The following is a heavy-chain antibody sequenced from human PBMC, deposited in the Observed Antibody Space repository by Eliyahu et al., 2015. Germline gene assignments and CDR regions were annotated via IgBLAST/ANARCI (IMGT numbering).Heavy chain of an antibody. V-gene: IGHV3-48*01. CDR2: ISSSSSTI. Sequence: EVQLVESGGGLVQPGGSLRLSCAASGFTFXXYSMXWVRQAPGKGLEWVSYISSSSSTIYYADSVKGRFTISRDNAKNSLYLQMNSLRAEDTAVYYCARTSGYCSSTSCYHVYYYYGMDVWGQGTTVTVSS. D-gene: IGHD2-2*01. CDR3: ARTSGYCSSTSCYHVYYYYGMDV. CDR1: GFTFXXYS. J-gene: IGHJ6*02.